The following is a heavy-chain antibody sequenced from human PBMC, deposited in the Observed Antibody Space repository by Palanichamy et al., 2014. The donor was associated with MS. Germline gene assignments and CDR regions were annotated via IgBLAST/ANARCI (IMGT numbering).Heavy chain of an antibody. CDR2: ITGFHGNT. V-gene: IGHV1-18*04. J-gene: IGHJ6*03. CDR3: ARVTAARHSGLSYSYSMDV. D-gene: IGHD6-6*01. Sequence: QVQLVQSGGEVKNPGASVKVSCRASGYTFTDSGVSWVRQAPGQGLEWMGWITGFHGNTNYAQNFQGRVTMTTDTSTNTAKMELRNLTSDDTAVYYCARVTAARHSGLSYSYSMDVWGKGTTVTVSS. CDR1: GYTFTDSG.